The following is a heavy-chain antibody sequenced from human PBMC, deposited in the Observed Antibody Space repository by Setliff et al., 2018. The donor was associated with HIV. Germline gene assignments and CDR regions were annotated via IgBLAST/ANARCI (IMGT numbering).Heavy chain of an antibody. J-gene: IGHJ4*02. Sequence: SETLSLTCTVSGGSISSYYWSWIRHPPEKGLEWIGYIYDRGGTNYNPSLQSRVTISPDTSKNQFSLKLNSVTAADPAVYYCARADCSGGSCYSSGYWGQGTLVTVSS. D-gene: IGHD2-15*01. CDR2: IYDRGGT. V-gene: IGHV4-59*01. CDR3: ARADCSGGSCYSSGY. CDR1: GGSISSYY.